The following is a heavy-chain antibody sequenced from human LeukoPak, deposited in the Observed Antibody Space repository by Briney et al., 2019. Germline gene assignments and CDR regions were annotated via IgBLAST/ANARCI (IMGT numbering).Heavy chain of an antibody. J-gene: IGHJ4*02. D-gene: IGHD4-17*01. V-gene: IGHV3-23*01. CDR3: AKEGYYGDYWNGMFDY. CDR2: ISGSGGST. Sequence: GGSLRLSCAASGFTFSSYAMSWVRQAPGKGLEWVSAISGSGGSTYYADSVKGRFSISRDNSKNTLYLQMNSLRAEDTAIYYCAKEGYYGDYWNGMFDYWGQGTLVTVSS. CDR1: GFTFSSYA.